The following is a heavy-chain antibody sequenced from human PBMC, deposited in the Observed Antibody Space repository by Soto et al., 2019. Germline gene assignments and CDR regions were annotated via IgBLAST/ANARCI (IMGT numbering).Heavy chain of an antibody. D-gene: IGHD3-10*01. V-gene: IGHV1-18*01. CDR1: GYTFTSYG. J-gene: IGHJ4*02. CDR2: ISAYNGNT. CDR3: AGAPGPYFSITGSYPSLFDY. Sequence: ASVKVSCKASGYTFTSYGISWVRQAPGQGLEWMGWISAYNGNTNYAQKLQGRVTMTTDTSTSTAYMELRSLRSDDTAVYYCAGAPGPYFSITGSYPSLFDYWGQGTLVTVSS.